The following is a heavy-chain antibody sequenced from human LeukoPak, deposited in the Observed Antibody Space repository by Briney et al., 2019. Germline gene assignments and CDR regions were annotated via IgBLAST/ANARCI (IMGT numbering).Heavy chain of an antibody. V-gene: IGHV4-61*02. CDR3: AREDLVGGNLDY. D-gene: IGHD1-26*01. CDR2: IYITGST. CDR1: GGSISSGTYY. J-gene: IGHJ4*02. Sequence: SETLSLTCTVSGGSISSGTYYWSWIRQPAGKGLEWIGRIYITGSTNYTPSLKSRVTISVDTSKNQFSLKLSSVTAADTAVYYCAREDLVGGNLDYWGQGTLVTVSS.